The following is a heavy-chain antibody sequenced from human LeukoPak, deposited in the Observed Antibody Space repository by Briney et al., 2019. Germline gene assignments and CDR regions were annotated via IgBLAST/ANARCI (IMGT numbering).Heavy chain of an antibody. CDR2: INGDGSST. V-gene: IGHV3-74*01. J-gene: IGHJ5*02. D-gene: IGHD2-15*01. Sequence: GGSLRLSCAASGFTFSSYWMHWVRQAPGKGLVWVSRINGDGSSTNYADSMKGRFTISRDNAKNTLYLQMKSRRAEDTAVYYCARVWNCSGGSCYNWFDPWGQGTLVTVSS. CDR3: ARVWNCSGGSCYNWFDP. CDR1: GFTFSSYW.